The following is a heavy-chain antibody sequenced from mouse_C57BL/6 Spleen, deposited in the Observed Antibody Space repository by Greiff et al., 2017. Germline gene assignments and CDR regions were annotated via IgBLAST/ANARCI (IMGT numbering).Heavy chain of an antibody. J-gene: IGHJ4*01. V-gene: IGHV2-5*01. CDR3: AKNREYDGYYGFMDY. CDR2: IWRGGST. CDR1: GFSLTSYG. Sequence: VKVVESGPGLVQPSQSLSITCTVSGFSLTSYGVHWVRQSPGKGLEWLGVIWRGGSTDYNAAFMSRLSITKDNSKSQVFFKMNSLQADDTAIYYCAKNREYDGYYGFMDYWGQGTSVTVSS. D-gene: IGHD2-3*01.